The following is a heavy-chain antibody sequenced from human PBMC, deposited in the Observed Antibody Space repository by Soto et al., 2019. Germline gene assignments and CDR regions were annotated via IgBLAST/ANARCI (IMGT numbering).Heavy chain of an antibody. CDR1: GFTFSSYS. J-gene: IGHJ3*02. Sequence: GGSLRLSCAASGFTFSSYSMNWVRQAPGKGLEWVSSISSSSSYIYYADSVKGRFTISRDNAKNSLYLQMNSLRAEDTAVYYCASVPHYYDSSGYYYAAFDIWGQGTMVTVSS. D-gene: IGHD3-22*01. V-gene: IGHV3-21*01. CDR3: ASVPHYYDSSGYYYAAFDI. CDR2: ISSSSSYI.